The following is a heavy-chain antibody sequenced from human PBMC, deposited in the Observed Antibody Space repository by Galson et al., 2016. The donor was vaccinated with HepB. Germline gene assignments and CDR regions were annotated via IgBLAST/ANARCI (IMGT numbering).Heavy chain of an antibody. Sequence: SLRLSCAASGFIFSNYAMSWVRQVPGKGLEWVSAISGSGGSTHYADSVKGRFTISRDNSKNTLYLQMSSLRAEDTAVYYCAKAVTRNMIFGVVTGKEGAHYGMDVWGQGTTVTVSS. CDR1: GFIFSNYA. CDR3: AKAVTRNMIFGVVTGKEGAHYGMDV. D-gene: IGHD3-3*01. V-gene: IGHV3-23*01. J-gene: IGHJ6*02. CDR2: ISGSGGST.